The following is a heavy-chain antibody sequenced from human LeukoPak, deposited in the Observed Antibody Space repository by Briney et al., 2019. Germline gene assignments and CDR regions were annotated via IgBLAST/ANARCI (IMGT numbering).Heavy chain of an antibody. D-gene: IGHD2-2*01. CDR1: GYTFTGYY. Sequence: ASVKVSCXASGYTFTGYYMHWVRQAPGQGLKWMGRINPNSGGTNYAQKFQGRVTMTRDTSISTAYMELSRLRSDDTAVYYCARDIGYCSSTSCYVVGDYWGQGTLVTVSS. J-gene: IGHJ4*02. CDR2: INPNSGGT. CDR3: ARDIGYCSSTSCYVVGDY. V-gene: IGHV1-2*06.